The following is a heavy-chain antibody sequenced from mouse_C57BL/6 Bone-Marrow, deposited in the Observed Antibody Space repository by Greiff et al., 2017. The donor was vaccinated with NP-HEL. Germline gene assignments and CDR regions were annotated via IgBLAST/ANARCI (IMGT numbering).Heavy chain of an antibody. CDR1: GYTFTSYW. CDR3: ARILYASSYGYFDV. D-gene: IGHD1-1*01. J-gene: IGHJ1*03. CDR2: IYPGSGST. Sequence: QVQLQQSGAELVKPGASVKMSCKASGYTFTSYWITWVKQRPGQGLEWIGDIYPGSGSTNYNEKFKSKATLTVDTSSSTAYMQRISLTSEDAAVYYWARILYASSYGYFDVWGTGTTVTVSS. V-gene: IGHV1-55*01.